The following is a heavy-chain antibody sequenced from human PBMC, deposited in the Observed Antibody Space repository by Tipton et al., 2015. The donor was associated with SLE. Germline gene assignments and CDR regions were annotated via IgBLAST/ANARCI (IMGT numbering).Heavy chain of an antibody. CDR3: SAASRPRDYYMDV. Sequence: QLVQSGPEVKKPGSSVRVSCKTSGGTFTNYAFNWVRQAPGQGLEWVGKIVPLFGTTDYAPNFQGRVTFTADKSTKTAYMEVSSLTPADSAVYYCSAASRPRDYYMDVRGKGTAVSVSS. V-gene: IGHV1-69*06. J-gene: IGHJ6*03. CDR1: GGTFTNYA. D-gene: IGHD6-6*01. CDR2: IVPLFGTT.